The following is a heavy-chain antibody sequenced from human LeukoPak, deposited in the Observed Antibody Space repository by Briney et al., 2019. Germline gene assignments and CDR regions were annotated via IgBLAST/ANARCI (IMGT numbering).Heavy chain of an antibody. D-gene: IGHD1-1*01. CDR2: INHSGST. Sequence: SETLSLTCAVYGGSFSGYYWSWIRQPPGKGLEWIGEINHSGSTNYNPSLKSRVTISVDTSKNQFSLKLSSVTAADTAVYYCASTNIEGGLLEPTSPTFDYWGQGTLVTVSS. J-gene: IGHJ4*02. CDR1: GGSFSGYY. V-gene: IGHV4-34*01. CDR3: ASTNIEGGLLEPTSPTFDY.